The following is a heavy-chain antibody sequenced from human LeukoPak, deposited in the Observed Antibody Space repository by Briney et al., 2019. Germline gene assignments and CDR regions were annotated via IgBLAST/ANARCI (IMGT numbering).Heavy chain of an antibody. J-gene: IGHJ4*02. D-gene: IGHD2-2*01. CDR1: GYAFTDYY. CDR3: ARDPAVLPNYVEIPAHAGFDS. V-gene: IGHV1-2*02. Sequence: DSVKVPCKASGYAFTDYYIHWVRQAPGQGLEWMGWISPKSGDTNYAQKFQGRVTMTRDTSISTAYMELSGLTSDDTSVYYCARDPAVLPNYVEIPAHAGFDSWGLGILVTVSS. CDR2: ISPKSGDT.